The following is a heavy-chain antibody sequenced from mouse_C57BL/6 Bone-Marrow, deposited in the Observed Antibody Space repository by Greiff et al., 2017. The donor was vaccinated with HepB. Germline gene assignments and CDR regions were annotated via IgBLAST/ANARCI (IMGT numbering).Heavy chain of an antibody. J-gene: IGHJ2*01. Sequence: VHLVESGAELARPGASVKLSCKASGYTFTSYGISWVKQRTGQGLEWIGEIYPRSGNTYYNEKFKSKATLTADKSSSTAYMELRSLTSEDSAVYFCARCPVIYYYGYFDYWGQGITLTVSS. CDR3: ARCPVIYYYGYFDY. CDR2: IYPRSGNT. V-gene: IGHV1-81*01. D-gene: IGHD1-1*01. CDR1: GYTFTSYG.